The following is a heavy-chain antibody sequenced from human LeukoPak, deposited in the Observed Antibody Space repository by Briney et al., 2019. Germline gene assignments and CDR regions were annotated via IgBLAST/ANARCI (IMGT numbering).Heavy chain of an antibody. Sequence: GGSLRLSCAASGFTFSGYSMNWVRQAPGKGLEWVSYISGSSSPIFYADSVKGRFTISRDNAKNSLYLQMNSLRAEDTAMYYCAREPAAAGKNWFDPWGQGTLVTVSS. CDR3: AREPAAAGKNWFDP. CDR2: ISGSSSPI. J-gene: IGHJ5*02. CDR1: GFTFSGYS. D-gene: IGHD6-25*01. V-gene: IGHV3-48*04.